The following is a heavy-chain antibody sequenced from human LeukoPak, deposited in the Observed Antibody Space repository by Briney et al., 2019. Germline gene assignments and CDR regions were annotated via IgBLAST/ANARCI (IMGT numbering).Heavy chain of an antibody. V-gene: IGHV3-23*01. CDR1: GFTFSGYA. Sequence: GGSLRLSCAASGFTFSGYAMTWVRQAPGKGLEWVPTISGSGDTTNYADSVKGRFTISRDNSKNMVLLQMNSLRADDTAVYYCAKGRLVPAALLDFWGQGTLVTVSS. D-gene: IGHD2-2*01. J-gene: IGHJ4*02. CDR2: ISGSGDTT. CDR3: AKGRLVPAALLDF.